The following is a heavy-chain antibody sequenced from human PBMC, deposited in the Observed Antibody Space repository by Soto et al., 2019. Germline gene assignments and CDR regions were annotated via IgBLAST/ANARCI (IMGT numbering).Heavy chain of an antibody. CDR3: ARGMTTVTTLDS. J-gene: IGHJ4*02. V-gene: IGHV4-30-2*01. CDR1: GGSISSGGYS. D-gene: IGHD4-4*01. Sequence: QLQLQESGSGLVKPSQTLSLTCAVSGGSISSGGYSWSWIRQPPGKGLEWIGYIYHSGSTYYNTSLKSRVTISVDRSKHQFSLKLSSVPAADTAVYYCARGMTTVTTLDSWGQGNLVTCSA. CDR2: IYHSGST.